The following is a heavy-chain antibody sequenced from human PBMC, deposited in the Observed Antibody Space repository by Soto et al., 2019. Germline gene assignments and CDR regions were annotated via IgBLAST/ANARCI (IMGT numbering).Heavy chain of an antibody. Sequence: SETLSLTCAVSGGSISSDGYSWSWIRQPPGKGLEWIGYIYHGGSIRYNPSLKSRLTISVDTSKNQFSLELSSVTAADTAVYYCARGRGLRYFDWLFLDYWGQGTLVTVSS. J-gene: IGHJ4*02. D-gene: IGHD3-9*01. CDR2: IYHGGSI. V-gene: IGHV4-30-2*01. CDR3: ARGRGLRYFDWLFLDY. CDR1: GGSISSDGYS.